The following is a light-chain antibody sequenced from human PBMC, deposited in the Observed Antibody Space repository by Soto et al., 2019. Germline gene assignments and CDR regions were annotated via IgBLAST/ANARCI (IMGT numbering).Light chain of an antibody. V-gene: IGLV2-11*01. Sequence: QSVLTQPRSVSGSPGQSVTISCTGTGNDVGGYDFVSWYQQHPGKAPKLMIYDVSKRPSGVPDRFSGSKSGNTASLTISGLQADDEADYYCCSYAGTYTVVFGGGTKLTV. J-gene: IGLJ2*01. CDR3: CSYAGTYTVV. CDR1: GNDVGGYDF. CDR2: DVS.